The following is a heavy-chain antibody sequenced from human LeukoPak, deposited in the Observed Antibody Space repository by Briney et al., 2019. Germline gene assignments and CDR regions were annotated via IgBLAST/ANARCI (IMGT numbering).Heavy chain of an antibody. CDR2: INPNSGGT. CDR1: GYTFTGYY. D-gene: IGHD6-13*01. V-gene: IGHV1-2*02. J-gene: IGHJ5*02. Sequence: GASVKVSCKASGYTFTGYYMHWVRQAPGQGLEWMGLINPNSGGTNYAQKFQGRVTMTRDRSISTAYMELSRLRSDDTAVYYCARAPSLRQLVRERGNWFDPWGQGTLVTVSS. CDR3: ARAPSLRQLVRERGNWFDP.